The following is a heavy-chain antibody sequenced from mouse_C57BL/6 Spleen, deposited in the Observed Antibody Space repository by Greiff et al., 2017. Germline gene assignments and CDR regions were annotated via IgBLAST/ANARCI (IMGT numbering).Heavy chain of an antibody. CDR2: ILPGSGCT. D-gene: IGHD2-9*01. CDR1: GYTFTGYW. J-gene: IGHJ4*01. CDR3: ARAYYGYDVGAMDY. Sequence: VQLKESGAELMKPGASVKLSCKATGYTFTGYWIAWVKQRPGHGLEWIGEILPGSGCTNYNEKFKGKATFTADTSSTTAYMQLSSLTTEDSAIYYGARAYYGYDVGAMDYWGQGTSVTVSS. V-gene: IGHV1-9*01.